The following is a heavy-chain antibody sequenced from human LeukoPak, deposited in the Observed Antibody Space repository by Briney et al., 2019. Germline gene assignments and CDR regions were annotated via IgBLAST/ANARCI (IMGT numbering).Heavy chain of an antibody. CDR3: AGGGIAAAGPNWFDP. V-gene: IGHV4-34*01. CDR1: GGSFSGYY. CDR2: INHSGST. J-gene: IGHJ5*02. D-gene: IGHD6-13*01. Sequence: PSETLSLTCAVYGGSFSGYYWSWTRQPPGKGLEWIGEINHSGSTNYNPSLKSRVTISVDTSKNQFSLKLSSVTAADTAVYYCAGGGIAAAGPNWFDPWGQGTLVTVSS.